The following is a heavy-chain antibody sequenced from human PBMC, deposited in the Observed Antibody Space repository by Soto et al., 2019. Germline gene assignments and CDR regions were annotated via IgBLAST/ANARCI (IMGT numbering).Heavy chain of an antibody. CDR2: IYYRGNT. CDR1: GVSITSGDYY. V-gene: IGHV4-30-4*01. CDR3: ASFGVASMNWFDP. J-gene: IGHJ5*02. D-gene: IGHD3-3*01. Sequence: SETLSLTCTVSGVSITSGDYYWNWIRQPPGKGLEWIGNIYYRGNTYYNPSLKSRVTISLDTSKNQFSLKLTSVTAADTAVYYCASFGVASMNWFDPWGQGALVTVSS.